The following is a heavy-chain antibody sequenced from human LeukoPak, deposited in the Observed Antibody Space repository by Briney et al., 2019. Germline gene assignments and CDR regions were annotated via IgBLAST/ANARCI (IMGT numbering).Heavy chain of an antibody. Sequence: GGSLRLSCAASGFSFNSDWMDWVRQAPGKGLEWVANVKHDESEKNYLDSVKGRFTISRDNAQNSLYLQMNGLRVEDTAVYYCTRRLDDWGQGTLVTVSS. CDR3: TRRLDD. CDR1: GFSFNSDW. D-gene: IGHD3-16*01. V-gene: IGHV3-7*01. CDR2: VKHDESEK. J-gene: IGHJ4*02.